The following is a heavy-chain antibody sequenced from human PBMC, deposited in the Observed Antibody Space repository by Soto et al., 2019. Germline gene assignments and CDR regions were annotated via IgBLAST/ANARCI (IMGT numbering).Heavy chain of an antibody. CDR2: ISGSGGST. Sequence: GGSLRLSCAASGFTFSSYAMSWVRQAPGKGLEWVSAISGSGGSTYYADSVKGRFTISRDNFKNTLYLQMNSLRAEDTAVYYCAGSDYYGSGSSDYWGQGTLVTVSS. D-gene: IGHD3-10*01. CDR3: AGSDYYGSGSSDY. CDR1: GFTFSSYA. J-gene: IGHJ4*02. V-gene: IGHV3-23*01.